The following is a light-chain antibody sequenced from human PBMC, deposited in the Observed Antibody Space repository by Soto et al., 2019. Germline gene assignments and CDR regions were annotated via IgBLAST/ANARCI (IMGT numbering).Light chain of an antibody. J-gene: IGKJ4*01. CDR2: DAS. CDR3: QQRSKWPVT. CDR1: QNIHNH. Sequence: MSKSPSTLSVSPLERFTLSFRASQNIHNHMSWFLQKPGQAPRLLIYDASNRATGTPARFSGSGSGTDFTLTISSLEAEDFALYYCQQRSKWPVTFGGGTKVDIK. V-gene: IGKV3-11*01.